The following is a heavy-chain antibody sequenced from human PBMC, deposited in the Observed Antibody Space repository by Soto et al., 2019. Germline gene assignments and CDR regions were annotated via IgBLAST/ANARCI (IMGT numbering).Heavy chain of an antibody. Sequence: GGSLRLSCAASGFTFSSYDMHWVRQATGKGLEWVSAIGTAGDTYYPGSVKGRFTISRENAKNSLYLQMNSLRAGDTAVYYCARAPASSGWYGEYYYYYMDVWGKGTTVTVSS. D-gene: IGHD6-19*01. V-gene: IGHV3-13*01. J-gene: IGHJ6*03. CDR2: IGTAGDT. CDR3: ARAPASSGWYGEYYYYYMDV. CDR1: GFTFSSYD.